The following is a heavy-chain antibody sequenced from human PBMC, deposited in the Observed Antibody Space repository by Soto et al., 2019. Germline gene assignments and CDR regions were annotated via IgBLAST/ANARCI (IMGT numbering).Heavy chain of an antibody. V-gene: IGHV1-18*03. CDR1: GYTFTSYG. J-gene: IGHJ6*03. Sequence: ASVKVSCKASGYTFTSYGISWVPLATVQVFELMVCISAFNGITNYSKKLQGRVTMTTDTYSSTAYMVLRSLISDVIAVFYCARDGGKNYCYFSMVVWGKVNMVTV. CDR2: ISAFNGIT. CDR3: ARDGGKNYCYFSMVV. D-gene: IGHD2-15*01.